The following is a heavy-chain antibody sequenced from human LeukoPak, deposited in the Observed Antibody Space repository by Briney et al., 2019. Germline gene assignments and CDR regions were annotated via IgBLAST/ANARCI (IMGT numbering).Heavy chain of an antibody. D-gene: IGHD3-10*01. J-gene: IGHJ4*02. Sequence: GASVTVSCKASGGTFSSYAISWVRQAPGQGLEWMGRIIPILGIANYAQKFQGRVTITADKSTSTAYMELSSLRSEDTAVYYCARVIGVTMVRGVIAGTFDYWGQGTLVTVSS. CDR1: GGTFSSYA. CDR2: IIPILGIA. CDR3: ARVIGVTMVRGVIAGTFDY. V-gene: IGHV1-69*04.